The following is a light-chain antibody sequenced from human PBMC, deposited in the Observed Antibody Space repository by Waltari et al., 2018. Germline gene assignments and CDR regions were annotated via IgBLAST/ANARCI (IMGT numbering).Light chain of an antibody. CDR3: QQRSNWWT. J-gene: IGKJ1*01. CDR1: QTVYKN. CDR2: AAS. V-gene: IGKV3-11*01. Sequence: EILLTQSPATLSVSPGERVTLSCRASQTVYKNLAWYHHKPGQPPRLLIYAASSRATAVPARLSGSGSGTDFTLTISSLEPEDFAVYYCQQRSNWWTFGQGTKVEIK.